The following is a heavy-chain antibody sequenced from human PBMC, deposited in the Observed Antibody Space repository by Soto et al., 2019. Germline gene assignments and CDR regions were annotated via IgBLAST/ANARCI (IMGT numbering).Heavy chain of an antibody. CDR2: ISGSGGTT. D-gene: IGHD6-13*01. V-gene: IGHV3-23*01. CDR3: AKNGRAAAMYNWFDP. CDR1: GFTFSSYA. J-gene: IGHJ5*02. Sequence: EVQLLESGGGLVQPGGSLRLSCTGSGFTFSSYAMNWVRQAPGKGLECVSTISGSGGTTYYADSVKGRFTISRDNSKITLYLQMSSLRAEDTAVYYCAKNGRAAAMYNWFDPWGQGTLVTVSS.